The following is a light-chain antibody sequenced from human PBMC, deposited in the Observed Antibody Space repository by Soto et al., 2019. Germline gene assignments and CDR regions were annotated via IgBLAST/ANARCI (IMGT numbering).Light chain of an antibody. J-gene: IGKJ1*01. CDR1: QSIINY. CDR3: QPTYSTPT. CDR2: SAS. V-gene: IGKV1-39*01. Sequence: DIQMTQSPSSLSASVGDRVTITCRASQSIINYLNWYQQKPGKAPNLLIYSASSLQSGVPSRFSGSGSGSDFTLTISSLQPADFSTYFCQPTYSTPTFGHGTKVEIK.